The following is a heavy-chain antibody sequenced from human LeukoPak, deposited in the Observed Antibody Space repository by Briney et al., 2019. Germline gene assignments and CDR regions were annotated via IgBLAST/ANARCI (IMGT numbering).Heavy chain of an antibody. J-gene: IGHJ5*02. CDR3: ARDYPYYDFWSGYYRDNWFDP. Sequence: GESLRLSCAASGFTFSDYYMSWIRQAPGKGLEWVSYISSSGSTIYYADSVKGRFTISRDNAKNSLYLQMNSLRAEDTAVYYCARDYPYYDFWSGYYRDNWFDPWGQGTLVTVSS. V-gene: IGHV3-11*01. D-gene: IGHD3-3*01. CDR2: ISSSGSTI. CDR1: GFTFSDYY.